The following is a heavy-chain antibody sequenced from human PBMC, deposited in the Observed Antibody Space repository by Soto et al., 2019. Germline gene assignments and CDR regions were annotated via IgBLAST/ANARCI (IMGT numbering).Heavy chain of an antibody. J-gene: IGHJ4*02. V-gene: IGHV4-59*01. D-gene: IGHD7-27*01. CDR1: GGSISSYY. CDR3: TRANWYSEY. CDR2: IYYSGNT. Sequence: SETLSLTCTVSGGSISSYYWSWIRQPPGKGLEWIGYIYYSGNTNYNPSLKSRVTMSVDTSRNQISLKLTTFTAADTAVYYCTRANWYSEYWGQGTLVTVSS.